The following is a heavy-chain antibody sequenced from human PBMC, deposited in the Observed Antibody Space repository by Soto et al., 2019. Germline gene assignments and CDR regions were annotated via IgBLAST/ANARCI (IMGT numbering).Heavy chain of an antibody. D-gene: IGHD6-19*01. CDR2: ISGSGGST. J-gene: IGHJ5*02. Sequence: HPGGSLRLSCAASGFTFSSYAMSWVRQAPGKGLEWVSAISGSGGSTYYADSVKGRLTISRDNSKNTLYLQMNSLRAEDTAVYYCAKVVAVAAGNCFDPWGQGTLVTVTS. CDR3: AKVVAVAAGNCFDP. CDR1: GFTFSSYA. V-gene: IGHV3-23*01.